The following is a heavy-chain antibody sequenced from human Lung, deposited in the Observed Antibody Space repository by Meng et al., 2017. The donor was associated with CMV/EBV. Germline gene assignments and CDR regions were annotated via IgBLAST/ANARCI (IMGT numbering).Heavy chain of an antibody. CDR3: ARDRSPTHFDY. CDR2: IGTVGDT. Sequence: SLKISCTASGFTFSTYDFHWVRQPTGKGLEWVSSIGTVGDTYSIGSVKGRFIISREDAKNSVYLKMNGLRDGDTGLYYCARDRSPTHFDYWGQGALVTVSS. J-gene: IGHJ4*02. V-gene: IGHV3-13*01. CDR1: GFTFSTYD.